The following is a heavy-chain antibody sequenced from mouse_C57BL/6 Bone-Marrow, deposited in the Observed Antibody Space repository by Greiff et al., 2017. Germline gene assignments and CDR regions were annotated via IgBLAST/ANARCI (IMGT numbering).Heavy chain of an antibody. CDR1: GYTFTDYE. J-gene: IGHJ3*01. D-gene: IGHD3-3*01. CDR2: IDPETGGT. V-gene: IGHV1-15*01. Sequence: VQLKQSGAELVRPGASVTLSCKASGYTFTDYEMHWVKQTPVHGLEWIGAIDPETGGTAYNQKFKGKAILTADKSSSTAYMELRSLTSEDSAVYYCTKSLGAYWGQGTLVTVSA. CDR3: TKSLGAY.